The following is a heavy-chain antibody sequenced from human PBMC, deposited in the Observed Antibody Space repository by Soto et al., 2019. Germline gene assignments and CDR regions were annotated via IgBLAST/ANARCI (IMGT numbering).Heavy chain of an antibody. V-gene: IGHV5-51*01. CDR2: IYPGDSDT. D-gene: IGHD3-10*01. J-gene: IGHJ5*02. Sequence: HGESLKISCKGSGYSFTSYWIGWVRQMPGKGPEWMGIIYPGDSDTRYSPSFQGQVTISADKSISTAYLQWSSLKASDTAMYYCARGGSGSYYPPYNWFDPWGQGTLVTVSS. CDR1: GYSFTSYW. CDR3: ARGGSGSYYPPYNWFDP.